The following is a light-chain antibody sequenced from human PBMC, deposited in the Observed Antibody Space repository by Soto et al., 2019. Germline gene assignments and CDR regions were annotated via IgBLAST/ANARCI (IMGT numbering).Light chain of an antibody. CDR3: QQYSNWSPV. CDR1: QRVSSN. CDR2: GAS. J-gene: IGKJ3*01. Sequence: EIVMTQSPATLSVSPGERATLSCRASQRVSSNLAWYQQKPGQAPRLLIYGASTRATGIPARLSGSGSGTKFTLTATSLQSEDVAVYYCQQYSNWSPVFGPGTKVDIK. V-gene: IGKV3-15*01.